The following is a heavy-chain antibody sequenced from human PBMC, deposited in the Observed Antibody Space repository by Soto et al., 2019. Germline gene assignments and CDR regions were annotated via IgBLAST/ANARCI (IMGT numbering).Heavy chain of an antibody. D-gene: IGHD3-22*01. V-gene: IGHV3-21*01. CDR2: ISSSSSYI. CDR3: AREGADYYDSSGYYAFDWYFDL. J-gene: IGHJ2*01. Sequence: EVQLVESGGGLVKPGGSLRLSCAASGFTFSSYSMNWVRQAPGKGLEWVSSISSSSSYIYYADSVKGRFTISRDNAKNSLYLQMNSLRAEDTAVYYCAREGADYYDSSGYYAFDWYFDLWGRGTLVTVSS. CDR1: GFTFSSYS.